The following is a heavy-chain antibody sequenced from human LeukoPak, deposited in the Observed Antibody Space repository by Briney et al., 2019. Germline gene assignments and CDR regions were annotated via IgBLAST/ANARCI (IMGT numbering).Heavy chain of an antibody. CDR1: GYTFTSYY. V-gene: IGHV1-46*01. D-gene: IGHD3-3*01. Sequence: ASVKVSCKASGYTFTSYYMHWVRQAPGQGLEWMGIINPSGGSTSYAQKFQGRVTMTRDTSTSTVYMELSSLRSEDTAVYYCASTLTIFGVVINWELDYWGQGTLVTVPS. J-gene: IGHJ4*02. CDR3: ASTLTIFGVVINWELDY. CDR2: INPSGGST.